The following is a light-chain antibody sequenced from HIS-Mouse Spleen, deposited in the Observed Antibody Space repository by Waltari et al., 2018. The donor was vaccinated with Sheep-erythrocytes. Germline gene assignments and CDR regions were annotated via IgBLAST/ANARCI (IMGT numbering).Light chain of an antibody. CDR2: DNN. J-gene: IGLJ3*02. Sequence: QSVLTQPPSVSAAPGQKVTISCSGSSSNIGNNYVAWYQQLPGTAPNLRIYDNNKRPSGIPDRFSGSKSGTSATLGITGLQTGDEADYYCGTWDSSLSAGRVFGGGTKLTVL. V-gene: IGLV1-51*01. CDR1: SSNIGNNY. CDR3: GTWDSSLSAGRV.